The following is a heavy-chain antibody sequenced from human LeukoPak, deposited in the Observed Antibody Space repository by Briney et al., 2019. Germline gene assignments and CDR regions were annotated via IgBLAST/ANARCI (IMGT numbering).Heavy chain of an antibody. CDR1: GGSISSGGYY. D-gene: IGHD3-10*01. V-gene: IGHV4-31*03. CDR2: IYYSGST. J-gene: IGHJ4*02. CDR3: ARVSDLLWFGELFDY. Sequence: SETLSLTCTVSGGSISSGGYYWSWIRQHPGKGLEWIGYIYYSGSTYYNPSLKSRVTISVDTSKNQFSLKLSSVTAADTAVYYCARVSDLLWFGELFDYWGQGTLVTVSS.